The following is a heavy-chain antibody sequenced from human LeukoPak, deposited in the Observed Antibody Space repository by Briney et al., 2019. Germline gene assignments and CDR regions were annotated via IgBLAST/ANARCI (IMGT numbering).Heavy chain of an antibody. V-gene: IGHV4-59*11. CDR3: AREVRSRCLQGFDY. CDR2: IYYSGST. Sequence: PSETLSLTCTVSGGSISSPYWSWIRQPPGKGLEWIWYIYYSGSTNYNPSLKSRVTISVDTSKNQFSLKLSSVTAADTAVYYCAREVRSRCLQGFDYWGQGTLVTVSS. CDR1: GGSISSPY. J-gene: IGHJ4*02. D-gene: IGHD5-24*01.